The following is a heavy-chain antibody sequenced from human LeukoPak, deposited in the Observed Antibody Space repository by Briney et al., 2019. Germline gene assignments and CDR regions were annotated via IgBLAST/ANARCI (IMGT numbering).Heavy chain of an antibody. J-gene: IGHJ3*02. CDR2: ISSSSSTI. CDR1: GFTFSSYS. D-gene: IGHD3-3*01. Sequence: PGGSLRLSCAASGFTFSSYSMNWVRQAPGKGLEWVSYISSSSSTIYYADSVKGRFTISRDNSKNTLYLQMNSLRAEDTAIYYCAKDKEDYDFWSGYYQIDAFDIWGQGTMVTVSS. V-gene: IGHV3-48*01. CDR3: AKDKEDYDFWSGYYQIDAFDI.